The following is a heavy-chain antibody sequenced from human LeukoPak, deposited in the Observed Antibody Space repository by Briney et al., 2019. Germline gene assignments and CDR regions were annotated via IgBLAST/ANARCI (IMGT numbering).Heavy chain of an antibody. D-gene: IGHD3-10*01. Sequence: GGSLRLSCAASGFTFSSYAMSWVRQAPGKGLEWVSVNGGGSTYYADSVKGRFTISRHNSKNTLYLQMNSLRAEDTAVYYCARDQSSGGVDYWGQGTLVTVSS. CDR1: GFTFSSYA. CDR2: NGGGST. V-gene: IGHV3-53*04. J-gene: IGHJ4*02. CDR3: ARDQSSGGVDY.